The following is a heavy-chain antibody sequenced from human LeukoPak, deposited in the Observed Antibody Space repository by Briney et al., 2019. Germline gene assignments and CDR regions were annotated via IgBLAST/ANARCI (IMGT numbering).Heavy chain of an antibody. CDR1: SGSINSYY. CDR2: MFYSGST. CDR3: ARGYYDSGTPTRYFDL. D-gene: IGHD3-10*01. V-gene: IGHV4-59*08. J-gene: IGHJ2*01. Sequence: SETLSLTCTVSSGSINSYYWSWIRQPPGMGLEWIGYMFYSGSTNYNPSLKSRVTFSVDTSKNQFSLNLSSVTAADTDVYYCARGYYDSGTPTRYFDLWGRGTLVTVSS.